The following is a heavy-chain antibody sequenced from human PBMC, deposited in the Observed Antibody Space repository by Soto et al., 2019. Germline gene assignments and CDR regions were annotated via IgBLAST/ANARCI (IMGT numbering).Heavy chain of an antibody. D-gene: IGHD3-22*01. Sequence: ASVKVSCKASGGTFSSYAISWVRQAPGQGLEWMGGIIPIFGTANYAQKFQGRVTITADESTSTAYMELSGLRSEDTAVYYCARGPVNYDSSGYRDLDLWGRGTLVTVSS. CDR3: ARGPVNYDSSGYRDLDL. CDR1: GGTFSSYA. V-gene: IGHV1-69*13. J-gene: IGHJ2*01. CDR2: IIPIFGTA.